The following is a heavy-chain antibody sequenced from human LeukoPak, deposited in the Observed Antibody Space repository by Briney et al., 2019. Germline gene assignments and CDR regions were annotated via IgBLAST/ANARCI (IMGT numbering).Heavy chain of an antibody. CDR1: GFTFSSYG. CDR2: ISYDGSNK. V-gene: IGHV3-30*18. Sequence: GGSLRLSCAASGFTFSSYGMHWVRQAPGKGLEWVAVISYDGSNKSYADSVKGRFTISRDNSKNTLYLQMNSLRAEDTAVYYCAKGPPYSNYVSWFDPWGQGTLVTVSS. D-gene: IGHD4-11*01. J-gene: IGHJ5*02. CDR3: AKGPPYSNYVSWFDP.